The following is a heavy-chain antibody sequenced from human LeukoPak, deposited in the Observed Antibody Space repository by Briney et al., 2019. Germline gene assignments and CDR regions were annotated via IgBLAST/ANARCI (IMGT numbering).Heavy chain of an antibody. CDR1: GFTFSSYA. D-gene: IGHD3-22*01. V-gene: IGHV3-30-3*02. J-gene: IGHJ4*02. Sequence: PGGSLRLSCAASGFTFSSYAMHWVRQAPGKGLEWVAVISYDGSNKYYADSVKGRLTISRDNSKNTLYLQMNSLRAEDTAVYYCAKTYYYDSSGYYYVGAGGFDYWGQGTLVTVSS. CDR3: AKTYYYDSSGYYYVGAGGFDY. CDR2: ISYDGSNK.